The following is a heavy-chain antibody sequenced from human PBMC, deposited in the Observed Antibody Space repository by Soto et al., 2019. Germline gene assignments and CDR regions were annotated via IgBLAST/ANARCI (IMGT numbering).Heavy chain of an antibody. CDR1: GFTFSSYA. CDR3: ARDQNPSYGDYLFY. D-gene: IGHD4-17*01. CDR2: ISYDGSNK. J-gene: IGHJ4*02. Sequence: PGGSLRLSCAASGFTFSSYALHWVRQAPGKGLEWVAVISYDGSNKYYADSEKGRFTISRDNSKNTVYLQMNSLRRDDTAVYYCARDQNPSYGDYLFYWGQGTLVTVSS. V-gene: IGHV3-30-3*01.